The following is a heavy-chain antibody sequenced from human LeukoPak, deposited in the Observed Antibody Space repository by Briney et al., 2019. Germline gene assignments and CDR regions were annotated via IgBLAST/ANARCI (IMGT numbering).Heavy chain of an antibody. D-gene: IGHD4-17*01. V-gene: IGHV3-23*01. J-gene: IGHJ6*02. Sequence: GGSLRLSCAASGFTLSSYAMSWVRQAPGKGLEWVSAISGSGGSTYYADSVKGRFTISRDNSKNTLYLQMNSLRAEDTAVYYCAKVLPDYGDYRVYYYYGMDVWGQGTTVTVSS. CDR1: GFTLSSYA. CDR3: AKVLPDYGDYRVYYYYGMDV. CDR2: ISGSGGST.